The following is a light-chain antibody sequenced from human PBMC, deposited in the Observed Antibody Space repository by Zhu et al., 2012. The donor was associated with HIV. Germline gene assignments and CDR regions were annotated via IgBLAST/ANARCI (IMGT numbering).Light chain of an antibody. CDR2: GAS. CDR1: QSVSSSH. CDR3: QQYDRSPPWT. J-gene: IGKJ1*01. Sequence: EIVLTQSPGTLSLSPGERATLSCRASQSVSSSHLAWYQQKPGQAPRLLIYGASSRATGVPDRFSGSGSGTDFTLTISRLEPEDFAVYYCQQYDRSPPWTFGQGTKVEIK. V-gene: IGKV3-20*01.